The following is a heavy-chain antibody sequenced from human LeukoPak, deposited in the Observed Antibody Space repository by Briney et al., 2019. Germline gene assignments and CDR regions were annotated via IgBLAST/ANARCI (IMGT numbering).Heavy chain of an antibody. D-gene: IGHD4-17*01. CDR3: AKAPTVTTNYFDY. Sequence: PSETLSLTCTVSGGSISSGGYYWSWVRQAPGKGLEWVSAISGSGGTTYYADSVKGRFTISRDNSKNTLYLQMNTLRAEDTAVYYCAKAPTVTTNYFDYWGQGTLVTVSS. V-gene: IGHV3-23*01. CDR2: ISGSGGTT. CDR1: GGSISSGGYY. J-gene: IGHJ4*02.